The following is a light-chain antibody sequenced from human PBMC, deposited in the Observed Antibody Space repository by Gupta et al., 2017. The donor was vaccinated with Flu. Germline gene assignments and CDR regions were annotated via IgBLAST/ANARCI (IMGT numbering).Light chain of an antibody. J-gene: IGKJ2*02. Sequence: GLAPRVIIYDAFNRTGGTPDRFSGSGSGTDFTLTISRLEPEDSAVYYCQQYVGSPPWTFGQGTRLEI. CDR2: DAF. CDR3: QQYVGSPPWT. V-gene: IGKV3D-20*01.